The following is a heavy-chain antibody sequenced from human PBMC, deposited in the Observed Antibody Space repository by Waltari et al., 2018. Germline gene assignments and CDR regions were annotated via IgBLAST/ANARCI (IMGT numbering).Heavy chain of an antibody. Sequence: EQLVESGGGLVQPGGSLRLSCEASGFTFNTHEMYWVRQFPGRGLGWGSYISRGGDNVDYAASVKGRFTISRDNAKNSLNLQMNSLRAEDTAVYYCVPYDGRGYYRILGHWGQGTLVTVSS. CDR3: VPYDGRGYYRILGH. J-gene: IGHJ4*02. V-gene: IGHV3-48*03. D-gene: IGHD3-22*01. CDR2: ISRGGDNV. CDR1: GFTFNTHE.